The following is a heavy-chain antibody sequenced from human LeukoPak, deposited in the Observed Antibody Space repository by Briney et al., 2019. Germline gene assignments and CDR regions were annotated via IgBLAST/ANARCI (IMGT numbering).Heavy chain of an antibody. V-gene: IGHV3-23*01. D-gene: IGHD3-10*01. CDR1: GFTFSSYA. CDR2: ISASGGST. CDR3: AKDYYGSGSYFPHDAFDI. Sequence: PGGSLRLSCAASGFTFSSYAMSWVRQAPGKGLEWVSAISASGGSTYYADSVKGRFTISRDNSKNTLYLQMNSLRAEDTAVYYCAKDYYGSGSYFPHDAFDIWGQGTMVTVS. J-gene: IGHJ3*02.